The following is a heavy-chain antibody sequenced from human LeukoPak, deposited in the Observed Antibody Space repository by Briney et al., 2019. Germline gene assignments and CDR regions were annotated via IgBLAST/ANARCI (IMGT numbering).Heavy chain of an antibody. CDR1: GFTFSNYW. J-gene: IGHJ4*02. D-gene: IGHD1-26*01. Sequence: GGSLRLSCAASGFTFSNYWMGWVRQAPGKRPEWVANMNIDGSEKYYADSVKGRFSISRDNARNSVYLQMASLRVEDTAVYYCARDPVQWELLLDYWGQGTLVTVSS. CDR3: ARDPVQWELLLDY. CDR2: MNIDGSEK. V-gene: IGHV3-7*01.